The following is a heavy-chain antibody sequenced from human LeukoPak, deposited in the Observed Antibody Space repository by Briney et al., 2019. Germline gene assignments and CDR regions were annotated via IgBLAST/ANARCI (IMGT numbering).Heavy chain of an antibody. D-gene: IGHD5-24*01. CDR1: GYTFTSYG. CDR3: ARVGGGIRDGYNFRSFFSLAAFDY. V-gene: IGHV1-18*01. CDR2: ISAYNGNT. Sequence: ASVKVSCKASGYTFTSYGISWVRQAPGQGLEWMGWISAYNGNTNYAQKLQGRVTMTTDTSTSTAYMELRSLRSDDSAVYYCARVGGGIRDGYNFRSFFSLAAFDYWGQGTLVTVSS. J-gene: IGHJ4*02.